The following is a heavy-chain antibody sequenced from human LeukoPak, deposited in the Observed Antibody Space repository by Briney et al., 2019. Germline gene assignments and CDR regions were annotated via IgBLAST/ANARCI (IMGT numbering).Heavy chain of an antibody. Sequence: ASVKVSCKASGYTFTNYAISWVRQAPGQGLEWMGWISAYNGNTKYTQKFQGRVTMTTDTSTSTAYMELRSLRSDDTAVYYCARSGSPRTKPYSSSWYSHYYYYMDVWGKGTTVTISS. V-gene: IGHV1-18*01. CDR2: ISAYNGNT. D-gene: IGHD6-13*01. CDR3: ARSGSPRTKPYSSSWYSHYYYYMDV. CDR1: GYTFTNYA. J-gene: IGHJ6*03.